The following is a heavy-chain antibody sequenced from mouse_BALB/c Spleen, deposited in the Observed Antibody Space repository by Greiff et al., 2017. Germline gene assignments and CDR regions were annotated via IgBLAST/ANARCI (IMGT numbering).Heavy chain of an antibody. D-gene: IGHD1-1*01. CDR1: GFNIKDTY. CDR3: ARITYFDY. CDR2: IDPANGNT. J-gene: IGHJ2*01. Sequence: EVQLQESGAELVKPGASVKLSCTASGFNIKDTYMHWVKQRPEQGLEWIGRIDPANGNTKYDPKFQGKATITADTSSNTAYLQLSSLTSEDTAVYYCARITYFDYWGQGTTLTVSS. V-gene: IGHV14-3*02.